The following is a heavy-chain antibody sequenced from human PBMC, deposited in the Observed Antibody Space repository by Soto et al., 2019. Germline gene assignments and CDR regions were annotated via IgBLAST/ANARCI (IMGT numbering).Heavy chain of an antibody. CDR1: GFTFSSYS. CDR2: ISSSSSYI. D-gene: IGHD6-6*01. V-gene: IGHV3-21*01. J-gene: IGHJ4*02. Sequence: PGGSLRLSCAASGFTFSSYSMNWVRQAPGKGLEWVSSISSSSSYIYYADSVKGRFTISRDNAKNSLYLQMNSLRAEDTAVYYCARDFYSSSSLRPSFDVWAQRTLVTVSS. CDR3: ARDFYSSSSLRPSFDV.